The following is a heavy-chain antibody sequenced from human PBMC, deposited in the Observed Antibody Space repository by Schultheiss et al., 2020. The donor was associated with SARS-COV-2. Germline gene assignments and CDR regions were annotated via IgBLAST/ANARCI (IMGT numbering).Heavy chain of an antibody. Sequence: GGSLRLSCAASGFTFSSYAMSWVRQAPGKGLEWVAVISYDGSNKYYADSVKGRFTISRDNAKNSLYLQMNSLRAEDTAVYYCARGDSYSYGYSYYYYGMDVWGQGTTVTVSS. J-gene: IGHJ6*02. V-gene: IGHV3-30*03. CDR2: ISYDGSNK. CDR1: GFTFSSYA. D-gene: IGHD5-18*01. CDR3: ARGDSYSYGYSYYYYGMDV.